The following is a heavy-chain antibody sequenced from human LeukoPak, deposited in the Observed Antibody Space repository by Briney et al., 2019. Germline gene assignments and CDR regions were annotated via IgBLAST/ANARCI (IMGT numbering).Heavy chain of an antibody. CDR3: ARDRGDYGGPDY. Sequence: KSSETLSLTCTVSGGSISSYYWSWIRQPAGKGLEWIGRIYTTGSTNYNPSLKSRVTISVDTSKNQFSLKLSSVTAADTAVYYSARDRGDYGGPDYWGRGTLVTVSS. CDR1: GGSISSYY. D-gene: IGHD4-23*01. J-gene: IGHJ4*02. CDR2: IYTTGST. V-gene: IGHV4-4*07.